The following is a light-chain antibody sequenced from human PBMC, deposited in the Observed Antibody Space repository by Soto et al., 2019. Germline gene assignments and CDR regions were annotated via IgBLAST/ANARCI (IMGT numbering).Light chain of an antibody. CDR2: SNT. CDR1: SPNIGSNY. V-gene: IGLV1-47*02. Sequence: QAVVTQPPSASGTPGQRVTISCSGSSPNIGSNYVYWYQQLPGTAPKLLIYSNTQRPSGVPDRFSGSKSGTSASLAISGPRSEDEADYYCAAWDDSLSVVFGGGTKLTVL. J-gene: IGLJ2*01. CDR3: AAWDDSLSVV.